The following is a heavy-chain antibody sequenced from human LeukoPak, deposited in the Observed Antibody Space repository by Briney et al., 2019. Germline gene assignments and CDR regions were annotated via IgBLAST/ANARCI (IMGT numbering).Heavy chain of an antibody. Sequence: GGSLRLSCVVSGITFSSDLMNWVRQAPGKGLEWVSAMNSGGDTYYADSVRGRFIISRDKSRNTLYLQMNSLRVDDTAVYYCARGGSMVRGVLWGQGTLVTVSS. D-gene: IGHD3-10*01. J-gene: IGHJ4*02. CDR1: GITFSSDL. CDR2: MNSGGDT. V-gene: IGHV3-53*01. CDR3: ARGGSMVRGVL.